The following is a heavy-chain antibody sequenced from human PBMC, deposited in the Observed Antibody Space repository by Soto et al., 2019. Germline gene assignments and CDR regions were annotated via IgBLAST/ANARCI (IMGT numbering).Heavy chain of an antibody. CDR2: IDPSDSYT. V-gene: IGHV5-10-1*01. CDR3: ARRSIAAYYYYYGMDV. J-gene: IGHJ6*02. D-gene: IGHD6-6*01. CDR1: GYSFTSYW. Sequence: GESLKISCKGSGYSFTSYWISWVRQMPGKGLEWMGRIDPSDSYTNYSPSFQGHVTISADKSISTAYLQWGSLKASDTAMYYCARRSIAAYYYYYGMDVWGQGTTVTVS.